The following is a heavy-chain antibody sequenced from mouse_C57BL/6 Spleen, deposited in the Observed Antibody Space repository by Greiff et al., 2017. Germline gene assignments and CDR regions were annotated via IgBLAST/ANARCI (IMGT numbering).Heavy chain of an antibody. D-gene: IGHD2-5*01. CDR2: ISSGGSYT. CDR3: ARGDYYSNLGYYYAMDY. CDR1: GFTFSSYG. J-gene: IGHJ4*01. Sequence: EVQGVESGGDLVKPGGSLKLSCAASGFTFSSYGMSWVRQTPDKRLEWVATISSGGSYTYYPDSVKGRFTISRDNAKNTLYLQMSSLKSEDTAMYYCARGDYYSNLGYYYAMDYWGQGTSVTVSS. V-gene: IGHV5-6*01.